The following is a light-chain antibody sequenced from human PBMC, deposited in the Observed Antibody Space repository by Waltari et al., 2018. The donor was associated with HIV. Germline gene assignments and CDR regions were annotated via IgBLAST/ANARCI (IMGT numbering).Light chain of an antibody. CDR3: QQANSFPIT. CDR2: AAS. Sequence: DTQLTQSPSSVSASVGDSLSITCRSSRDINTWFAWYQQKPGKAPNLLIYAASRLQRGVPSRFSGSGSGTNFTLTISSLQPEDFATYYCQQANSFPITFGGGTKVEI. V-gene: IGKV1-12*01. CDR1: RDINTW. J-gene: IGKJ4*01.